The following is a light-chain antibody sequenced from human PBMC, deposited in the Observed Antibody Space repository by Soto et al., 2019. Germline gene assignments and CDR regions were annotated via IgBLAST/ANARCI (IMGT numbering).Light chain of an antibody. J-gene: IGLJ1*01. CDR1: SSNIGAGYD. CDR2: GNS. CDR3: QSYDNSLSGFYV. Sequence: QSVLTQPPSVSGAPGQRVTISCTGSSSNIGAGYDVHWYQQLPGTAPKVLIYGNSNRPSGVPDRFSGSQSGTSASLAITGLQAEDEADYYCQSYDNSLSGFYVFGTGTKLTVL. V-gene: IGLV1-40*01.